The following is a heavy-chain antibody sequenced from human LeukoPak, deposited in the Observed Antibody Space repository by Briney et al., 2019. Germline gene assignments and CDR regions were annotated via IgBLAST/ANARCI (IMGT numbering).Heavy chain of an antibody. V-gene: IGHV3-7*01. Sequence: PGGSLRLSCAASGFTFSSYWMSWVRQAPGKGLEWVANIKQDGSEKYYVDSVKGRFTISRDNAKNSLYLQMNSLRAEDTAVYYCARDLSYSSGWPLDYWGQGTLVTVSS. D-gene: IGHD6-19*01. CDR3: ARDLSYSSGWPLDY. CDR1: GFTFSSYW. J-gene: IGHJ4*02. CDR2: IKQDGSEK.